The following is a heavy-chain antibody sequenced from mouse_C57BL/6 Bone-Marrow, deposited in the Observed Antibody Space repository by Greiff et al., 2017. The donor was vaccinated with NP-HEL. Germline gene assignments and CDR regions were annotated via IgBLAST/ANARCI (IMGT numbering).Heavy chain of an antibody. Sequence: VQLQQPGAELVRPGTSVKLSCKASGYTFTSYWMHWVKQRPGQGLEWIGVIDPSDSYTNYNQKFKGKATLTVDTSSSTAYMQLSSLTSEDSAVYYCARWGRYFYFDYWGQGTTLTVSS. J-gene: IGHJ2*01. CDR3: ARWGRYFYFDY. D-gene: IGHD2-12*01. CDR1: GYTFTSYW. CDR2: IDPSDSYT. V-gene: IGHV1-59*01.